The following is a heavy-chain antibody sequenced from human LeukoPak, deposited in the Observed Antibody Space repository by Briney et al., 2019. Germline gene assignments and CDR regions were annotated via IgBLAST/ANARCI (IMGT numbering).Heavy chain of an antibody. CDR1: GYSFNTNW. CDR2: IYPADSDT. J-gene: IGHJ5*02. CDR3: ARSNGWLQLRPNPTYGEDWFDP. Sequence: GESLKISCKGSGYSFNTNWIGWVRQMPGKGLEWMGIIYPADSDTRYSPSFQGQVTISADRSISTAYLQWSSLKASDTAMYYCARSNGWLQLRPNPTYGEDWFDPWGQGTLVTVSS. D-gene: IGHD5-24*01. V-gene: IGHV5-51*01.